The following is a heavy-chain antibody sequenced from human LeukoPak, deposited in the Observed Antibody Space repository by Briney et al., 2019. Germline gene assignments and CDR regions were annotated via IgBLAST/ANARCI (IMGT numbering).Heavy chain of an antibody. D-gene: IGHD3-16*01. J-gene: IGHJ4*02. CDR3: AREGLGELTLDC. Sequence: GASVKVSCKASGYMFTNYGISWVRQAPGQGLEWMGWISAYNVNTDYAQKLQGRVTMTTDTSTSTAYMELRSLRSDDTAVYYCAREGLGELTLDCWGQGTLVTVSS. CDR1: GYMFTNYG. V-gene: IGHV1-18*01. CDR2: ISAYNVNT.